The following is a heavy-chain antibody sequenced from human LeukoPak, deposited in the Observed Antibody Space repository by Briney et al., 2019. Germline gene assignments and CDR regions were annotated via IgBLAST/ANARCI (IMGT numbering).Heavy chain of an antibody. CDR1: GFTFSDYG. J-gene: IGHJ6*03. CDR2: ISQTASTI. Sequence: GGSLRLSCAGSGFTFSDYGMNWVRQAPGQGLEWISYISQTASTIKYRDSVKGRFTISRDNAKNSLFLQMDRLGVDDTAIYYCVRQQFANHMDVWGTGTTVTISS. D-gene: IGHD5-24*01. V-gene: IGHV3-48*04. CDR3: VRQQFANHMDV.